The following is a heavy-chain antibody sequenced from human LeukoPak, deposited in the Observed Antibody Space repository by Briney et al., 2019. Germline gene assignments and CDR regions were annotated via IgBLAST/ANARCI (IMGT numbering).Heavy chain of an antibody. CDR2: INHSGST. V-gene: IGHV4-34*01. D-gene: IGHD2-15*01. CDR3: ARGSPSQYCSGGSCYGAFDI. Sequence: SETLSLTCAVYGGSFSGYYWSWIRQPPGKGLEWIGEINHSGSTNYYPSLKSRVTISVDKSKNHFSLKLSPVTAADTSVYYCARGSPSQYCSGGSCYGAFDIWGQGTMVIVSS. J-gene: IGHJ3*02. CDR1: GGSFSGYY.